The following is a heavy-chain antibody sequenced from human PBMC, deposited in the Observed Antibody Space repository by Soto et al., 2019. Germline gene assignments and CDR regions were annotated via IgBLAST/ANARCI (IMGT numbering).Heavy chain of an antibody. CDR1: GYTFTSYY. CDR2: INPSGGST. D-gene: IGHD3-22*01. J-gene: IGHJ4*02. CDR3: AFQNTGFYYTFDY. Sequence: ASVKVSCKASGYTFTSYYMHWVRQAPGQGLEWMGIINPSGGSTSYAQKFQGRVTMTRDNSKSTLYLQMSALRAEDTAVYFCAFQNTGFYYTFDYWGQGTLVTVSS. V-gene: IGHV1-46*01.